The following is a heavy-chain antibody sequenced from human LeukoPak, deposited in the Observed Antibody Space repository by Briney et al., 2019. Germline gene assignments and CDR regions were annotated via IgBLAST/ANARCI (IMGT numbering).Heavy chain of an antibody. J-gene: IGHJ5*02. V-gene: IGHV4-38-2*01. CDR1: GYSITSCDY. D-gene: IGHD4-17*01. Sequence: PSETLSLTCAVSGYSITSCDYWGWIRQPPGKGLEWIGSIYHSGSTHYNPSLKSRVTISVDTSKNQFSLKVSSVTAADTAVYYCARNATTTVTTQRGWFDPWGQGTLVTVSS. CDR3: ARNATTTVTTQRGWFDP. CDR2: IYHSGST.